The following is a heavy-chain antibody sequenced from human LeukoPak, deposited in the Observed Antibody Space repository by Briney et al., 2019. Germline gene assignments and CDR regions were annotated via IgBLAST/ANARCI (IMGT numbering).Heavy chain of an antibody. CDR2: IHPNSGGT. Sequence: GASVKVSCKASGYTFTDYYLHWVRQAPGQGLEWMGWIHPNSGGTNYAQKFQGRVAMTRDTSISTAYMELSSLRSDDTAVYYCARDGVRRSLTVAPVYWGQGTLVTVSS. CDR1: GYTFTDYY. D-gene: IGHD6-19*01. J-gene: IGHJ4*02. V-gene: IGHV1-2*02. CDR3: ARDGVRRSLTVAPVY.